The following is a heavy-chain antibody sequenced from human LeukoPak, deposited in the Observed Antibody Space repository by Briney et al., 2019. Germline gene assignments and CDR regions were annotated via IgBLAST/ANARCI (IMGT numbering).Heavy chain of an antibody. Sequence: ASVKVSCKASGYTFTGYYMHWVRHAPGQGLEWMGWINPNSGGTNYAQKFQGRFTMTRDTSISTAYIAPSSLRSADTAVYHCARGGIVVAPAAISEALAIDHWGQGTLVTVSS. V-gene: IGHV1-2*02. CDR3: ARGGIVVAPAAISEALAIDH. D-gene: IGHD2-2*02. CDR2: INPNSGGT. J-gene: IGHJ4*02. CDR1: GYTFTGYY.